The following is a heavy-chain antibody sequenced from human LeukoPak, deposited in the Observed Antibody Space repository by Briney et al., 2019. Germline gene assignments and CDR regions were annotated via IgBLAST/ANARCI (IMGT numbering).Heavy chain of an antibody. V-gene: IGHV3-20*04. CDR1: GFTFDDYG. Sequence: GGSLRLSCAASGFTFDDYGMSWVRQAPGKGLEWVSGINWNGGSTGYADSVKGRFTISRDNAKNSLYLQMNSLRAEDTAVYYCARDPYSSSWFDYWGQGTLVTVSS. CDR2: INWNGGST. CDR3: ARDPYSSSWFDY. D-gene: IGHD6-13*01. J-gene: IGHJ4*02.